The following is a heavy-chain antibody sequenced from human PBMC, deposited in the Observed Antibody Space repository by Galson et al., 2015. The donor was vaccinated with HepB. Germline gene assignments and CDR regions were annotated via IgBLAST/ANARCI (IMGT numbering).Heavy chain of an antibody. J-gene: IGHJ5*02. Sequence: QSGAEVKKPGESLKISCQGSGYSFTSYWINWVRQMPGKGLEWMGRIDPTNSFTNYSPSFQGHITISADKSISTAYLQWRSLKASDTAIYYCARWANWGYSWFDPWGQGTLVTVSS. D-gene: IGHD7-27*01. V-gene: IGHV5-10-1*01. CDR1: GYSFTSYW. CDR2: IDPTNSFT. CDR3: ARWANWGYSWFDP.